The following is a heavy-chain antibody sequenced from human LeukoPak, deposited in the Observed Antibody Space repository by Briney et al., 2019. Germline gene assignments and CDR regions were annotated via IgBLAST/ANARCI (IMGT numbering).Heavy chain of an antibody. CDR3: AELGITMIGVV. D-gene: IGHD3-10*02. J-gene: IGHJ6*01. CDR1: GFTFSSYE. CDR2: ISGSGSTT. Sequence: GGSLRLSCAASGFTFSSYEMNWVRQAPGKGLEWVSYISGSGSTTYYADSVKGRFTISRDKAKNTLYLQMNSLRAEDTAVYFCAELGITMIGVVWGEGGKVTISS. V-gene: IGHV3-48*03.